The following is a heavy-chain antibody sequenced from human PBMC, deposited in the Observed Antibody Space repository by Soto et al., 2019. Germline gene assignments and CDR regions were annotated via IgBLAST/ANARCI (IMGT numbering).Heavy chain of an antibody. J-gene: IGHJ4*02. CDR1: GGTFSSYT. D-gene: IGHD2-2*01. V-gene: IGHV1-69*02. CDR3: ASSSIYCSSTSCPDY. CDR2: IIPILGIA. Sequence: GASVKVSCKASGGTFSSYTISWVRQAPGQGLEWMGRIIPILGIANYAQKFQGRVTITADKSTSTAYMELSSLRSEDTAVYYCASSSIYCSSTSCPDYWGQGTLVTVSS.